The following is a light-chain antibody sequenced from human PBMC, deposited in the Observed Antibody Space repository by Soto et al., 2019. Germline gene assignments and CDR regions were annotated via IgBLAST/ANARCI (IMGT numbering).Light chain of an antibody. CDR1: QSVSSN. V-gene: IGKV3-15*01. CDR3: QQYNNWPPWT. J-gene: IGKJ1*01. CDR2: GAS. Sequence: EIVMTQSPATLSVSPGERATLSCRASQSVSSNLAWYQQKPGQAPRLLIYGASTRSYGIPATFSGSGSGTEFTLTISSLQSEDFAVYYCQQYNNWPPWTFGQGTKVAIK.